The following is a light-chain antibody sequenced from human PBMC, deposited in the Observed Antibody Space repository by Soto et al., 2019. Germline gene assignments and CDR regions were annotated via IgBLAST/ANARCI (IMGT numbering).Light chain of an antibody. Sequence: QSARTQPACVSVSPGQSITISCTGTSSDVGGYNYVSWYQQHPGKAPKLMIYEVSNRPSGVSNRFSGSKSGNTASLTISGLQAEDEADYYCSSYTSSSTLVFGTGTKVTVL. CDR2: EVS. CDR1: SSDVGGYNY. CDR3: SSYTSSSTLV. V-gene: IGLV2-14*01. J-gene: IGLJ1*01.